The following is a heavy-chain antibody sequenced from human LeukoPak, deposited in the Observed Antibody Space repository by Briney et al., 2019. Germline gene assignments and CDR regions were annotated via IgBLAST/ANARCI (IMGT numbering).Heavy chain of an antibody. CDR3: ARDSGYYDSSGYEGFGAFDI. CDR2: ISYDGSNK. V-gene: IGHV3-30*03. CDR1: GFTFSSYG. Sequence: GGSLRLSCAASGFTFSSYGMHWVRQAPGKGLEWVAVISYDGSNKYYADSVKGRFTISRDNAKNSLYLQMNSLRAEDTAVYYCARDSGYYDSSGYEGFGAFDIWGQGTMVTVSS. J-gene: IGHJ3*02. D-gene: IGHD3-22*01.